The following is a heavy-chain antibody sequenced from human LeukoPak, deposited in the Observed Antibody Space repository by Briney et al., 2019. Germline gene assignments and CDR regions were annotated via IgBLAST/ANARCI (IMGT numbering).Heavy chain of an antibody. D-gene: IGHD3-10*01. J-gene: IGHJ4*02. CDR1: GYSISSGYY. V-gene: IGHV4-38-2*02. CDR2: IRHSGTT. Sequence: SETLSLTCTVSGYSISSGYYWAWIRQPPGKGLEWIGTIRHSGTTYYNPSLKSRVSISIDSSKNQFSLKLTSVTAADTAVVYCARGGGYGSGAIYWGQGTLVTVSS. CDR3: ARGGGYGSGAIY.